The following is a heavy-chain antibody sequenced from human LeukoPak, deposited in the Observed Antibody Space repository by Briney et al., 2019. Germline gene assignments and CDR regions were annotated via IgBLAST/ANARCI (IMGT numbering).Heavy chain of an antibody. J-gene: IGHJ3*02. CDR1: GGSISSYY. CDR3: ARDLGSMGADDAFAM. D-gene: IGHD3-10*01. CDR2: IYYSGST. V-gene: IGHV4-59*01. Sequence: PSETLSLTCTVSGGSISSYYWSWIRQPPGKGLEWIGYIYYSGSTNYNPSLKSRVTISVDTSKNQFSLKLSSVTAADTAVYYCARDLGSMGADDAFAMWGQGTMVTVSS.